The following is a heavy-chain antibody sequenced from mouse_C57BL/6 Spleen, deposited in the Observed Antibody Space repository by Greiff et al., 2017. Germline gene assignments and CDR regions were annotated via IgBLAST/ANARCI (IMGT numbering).Heavy chain of an antibody. CDR1: GYTFTVYY. CDR2: IYPGSGNT. CDR3: ARGTTMVKGYFDV. Sequence: QVQLQQSGAELVRPGASVKLSCKASGYTFTVYYINWVKQRPGQGLEWIARIYPGSGNTYYNEKFKGKATLTAEKSSSTAYMQLSSLTSEDSAVYFCARGTTMVKGYFDVWGTGTTVTVSS. J-gene: IGHJ1*03. V-gene: IGHV1-76*01. D-gene: IGHD2-1*01.